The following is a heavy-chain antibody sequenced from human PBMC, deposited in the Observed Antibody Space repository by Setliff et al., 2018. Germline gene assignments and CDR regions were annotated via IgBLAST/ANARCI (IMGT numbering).Heavy chain of an antibody. CDR1: GGTFSSYA. D-gene: IGHD3-3*01. V-gene: IGHV1-69*13. J-gene: IGHJ4*02. CDR2: IIPIFGTA. CDR3: ASSRDYNFWSGYYSPLDY. Sequence: SVKVSCKASGGTFSSYAISWVRQAPGQGLEWMGGIIPIFGTANYAQKFQGGVTITADESASTAYMELSSLRSEDTAVYYCASSRDYNFWSGYYSPLDYWGQGTLVTVSS.